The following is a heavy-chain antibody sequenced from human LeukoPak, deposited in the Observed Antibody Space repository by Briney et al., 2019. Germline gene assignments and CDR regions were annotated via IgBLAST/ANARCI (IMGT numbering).Heavy chain of an antibody. CDR3: AKPRADSSGYYFDY. D-gene: IGHD3-22*01. CDR1: GFTFSSYA. J-gene: IGHJ4*02. Sequence: PGGSLRLSCAASGFTFSSYAMSWVRQVPGKGLEWVSAISGSGGSTYYADSVKGRFTISRDNSRNTVYLQMNSLRVEDTAVYYCAKPRADSSGYYFDYWGQGTLVTVSS. V-gene: IGHV3-23*01. CDR2: ISGSGGST.